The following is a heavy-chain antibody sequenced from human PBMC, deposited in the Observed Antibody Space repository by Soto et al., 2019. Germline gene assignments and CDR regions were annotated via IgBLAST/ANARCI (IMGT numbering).Heavy chain of an antibody. J-gene: IGHJ6*02. CDR3: ERAFDYYGMDV. CDR1: GYSIASGYY. Sequence: SETLSLTCAVSGYSIASGYYWAWIRQSPGKGLEWIGSIYHAGSVYYNPSLSSRVAVSLDTSKNHFSLKLTSVTAADTAVYYCERAFDYYGMDVWGQGTTVTVSS. V-gene: IGHV4-38-2*01. CDR2: IYHAGSV.